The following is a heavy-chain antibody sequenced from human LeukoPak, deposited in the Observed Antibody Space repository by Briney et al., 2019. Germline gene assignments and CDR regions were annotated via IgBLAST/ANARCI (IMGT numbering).Heavy chain of an antibody. V-gene: IGHV4-34*01. CDR2: INHSGST. CDR3: ARLVKDIVVVVATTAYFDY. Sequence: SETLSLTCAVYGGSFSGYYWSWIRQPPGKGLEWIGEINHSGSTNYNPSLKSRVTISVDTSKNQFSLKLSSVTAADTAVYYCARLVKDIVVVVATTAYFDYRGQGTLVTVSS. J-gene: IGHJ4*02. CDR1: GGSFSGYY. D-gene: IGHD2-15*01.